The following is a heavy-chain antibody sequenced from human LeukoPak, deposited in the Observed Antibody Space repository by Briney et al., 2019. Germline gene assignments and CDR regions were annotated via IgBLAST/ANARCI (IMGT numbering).Heavy chain of an antibody. CDR3: ARDLDYYATDY. D-gene: IGHD3/OR15-3a*01. J-gene: IGHJ4*02. CDR1: GFSLSRYW. V-gene: IGHV3-7*01. CDR2: IGKDGSGN. Sequence: GGSQRLSCAASGFSLSRYWMSWVRQAPGQGLEWVANIGKDGSGNHYADSVKGRFTISRDNAKNSLYLQMNSLRADDTAVYYCARDLDYYATDYWGQGTLVTVSS.